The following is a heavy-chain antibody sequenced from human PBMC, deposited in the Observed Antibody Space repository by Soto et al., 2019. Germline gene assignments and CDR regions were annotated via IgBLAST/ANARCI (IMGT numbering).Heavy chain of an antibody. CDR2: IYYSGFT. D-gene: IGHD3-22*01. CDR1: GASISNHY. CDR3: ARDQNSSGYLDY. J-gene: IGHJ4*02. V-gene: IGHV4-59*11. Sequence: QVELQESGPGLVKPSETLSLTCSVSGASISNHYWSWIRQPPGKGLEWIGYIYYSGFTDYNPSLKSRVTISEDTSKNQFSLRLTSVTAADTAVYYCARDQNSSGYLDYWGQGILVTVSS.